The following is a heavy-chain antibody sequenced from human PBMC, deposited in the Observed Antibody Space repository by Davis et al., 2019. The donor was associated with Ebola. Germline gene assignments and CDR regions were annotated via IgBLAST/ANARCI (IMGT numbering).Heavy chain of an antibody. V-gene: IGHV1-18*01. Sequence: ASVKVSCKASGYTFTRNGISWVRQAPGQGLEWMGWISAYNGNTNYAQKLQGRVTMTTDTSASTAYMELSSLRSEDTAVYYCARSQYCTGGLCYRAGYYYYGMDVWGQGTTVTVSS. CDR3: ARSQYCTGGLCYRAGYYYYGMDV. J-gene: IGHJ6*02. CDR2: ISAYNGNT. D-gene: IGHD2-8*02. CDR1: GYTFTRNG.